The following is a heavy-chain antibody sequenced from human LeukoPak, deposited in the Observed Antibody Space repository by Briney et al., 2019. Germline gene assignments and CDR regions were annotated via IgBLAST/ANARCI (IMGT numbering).Heavy chain of an antibody. CDR2: ISGSGGGT. CDR3: AKRGVVIRVVLVGFHKEAYYFDS. Sequence: GGSLRLSCAVSGITLSNYGMSWVRQAPGKGLEWVAGISGSGGGTNYADSVKGRFTISGDNPKNTLYLQMNSLRAEDTAVYFCAKRGVVIRVVLVGFHKEAYYFDSWGQGALVTVSS. CDR1: GITLSNYG. V-gene: IGHV3-23*01. D-gene: IGHD3-10*01. J-gene: IGHJ4*02.